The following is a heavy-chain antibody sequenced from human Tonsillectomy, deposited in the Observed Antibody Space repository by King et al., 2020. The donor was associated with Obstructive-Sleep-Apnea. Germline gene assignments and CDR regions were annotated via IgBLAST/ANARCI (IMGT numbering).Heavy chain of an antibody. CDR3: AKHEFWTGYSPYWFDP. D-gene: IGHD3/OR15-3a*01. CDR1: GFSISDGYY. Sequence: QLQESGPGMVKPWENLSLTCTVSGFSISDGYYWGWLRQSPGKGLEWIGSIYYSGSTYYNPSLKSRITVSVDTSKNHFSLEMTSVSATDTAVYYCAKHEFWTGYSPYWFDPWGQGTLVTVSS. CDR2: IYYSGST. J-gene: IGHJ5*02. V-gene: IGHV4-38-2*02.